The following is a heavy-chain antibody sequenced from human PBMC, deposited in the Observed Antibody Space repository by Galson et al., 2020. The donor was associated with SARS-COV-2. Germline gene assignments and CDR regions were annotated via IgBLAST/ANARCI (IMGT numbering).Heavy chain of an antibody. Sequence: TGGSLRLSCAASGFTFSSYGMHWVRQAPGKGLEWVAVISYDGSNKYYADSVKGRFTISRDNSKNTLYLQMNSLRAEDTAVYYCAKDYGDYGGMDVWGQGTTVTVYS. J-gene: IGHJ6*02. CDR3: AKDYGDYGGMDV. CDR1: GFTFSSYG. V-gene: IGHV3-30*18. D-gene: IGHD4-17*01. CDR2: ISYDGSNK.